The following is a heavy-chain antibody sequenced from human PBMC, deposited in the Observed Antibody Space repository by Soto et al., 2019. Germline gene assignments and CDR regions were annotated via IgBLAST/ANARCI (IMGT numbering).Heavy chain of an antibody. CDR1: NDSISSYY. V-gene: IGHV4-59*01. CDR3: VGELSRGWFDP. J-gene: IGHJ5*02. CDR2: SYFSGGT. Sequence: QVHLQESGPGLVKPSETLSLTCTVSNDSISSYYWSWIRQPPGKGLEWIGYSYFSGGTEYNPSLKGRVTISVDRSRNQFSLKLTSVTAADTAVYYCVGELSRGWFDPWGPGTLVTVSS. D-gene: IGHD3-16*01.